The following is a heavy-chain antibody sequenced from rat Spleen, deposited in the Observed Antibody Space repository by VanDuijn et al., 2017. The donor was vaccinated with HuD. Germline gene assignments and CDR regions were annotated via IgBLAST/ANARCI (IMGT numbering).Heavy chain of an antibody. V-gene: IGHV2-1*01. D-gene: IGHD1-2*01. CDR1: GFSLTDNS. Sequence: QVQLKESGPGLVQPSQTLSLTCTVSGFSLTDNSVHWVRQPPGKGLEWIGVIWSGGRTDYNSALKSRLSISRDTSESQVLLKMNSLQTEDTAMYFCARSGFSSPYYFDYWGQGVRVTVSS. CDR3: ARSGFSSPYYFDY. J-gene: IGHJ2*01. CDR2: IWSGGRT.